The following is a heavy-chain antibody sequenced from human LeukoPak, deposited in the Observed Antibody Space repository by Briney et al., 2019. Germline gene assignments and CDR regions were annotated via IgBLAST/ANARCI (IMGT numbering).Heavy chain of an antibody. J-gene: IGHJ3*02. CDR2: IYTSGST. Sequence: SQTLSLTCTVSGGSISSGSYYWSWIRQPARKGLEWVGRIYTSGSTNYNPSLKSRFTISVDTSKNLFSLKLSSVTAADTAVYYCAREDAGSGSYYWAFDIWGQGTVVTVSS. D-gene: IGHD1-26*01. V-gene: IGHV4-61*02. CDR3: AREDAGSGSYYWAFDI. CDR1: GGSISSGSYY.